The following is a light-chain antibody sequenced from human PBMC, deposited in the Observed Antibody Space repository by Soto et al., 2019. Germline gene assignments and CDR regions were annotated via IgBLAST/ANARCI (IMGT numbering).Light chain of an antibody. CDR3: QQYYSYST. CDR2: GAS. J-gene: IGKJ1*01. CDR1: QYISTQ. V-gene: IGKV1-5*02. Sequence: DTPMTQSPSTLSASVGDRVTIICRASQYISTQLAWYQQKPGKAPKLLISGASTLEGGVPSRFSGSGSGTEFTLTISSLQPDDFATYYCQQYYSYSTFGQGTRV.